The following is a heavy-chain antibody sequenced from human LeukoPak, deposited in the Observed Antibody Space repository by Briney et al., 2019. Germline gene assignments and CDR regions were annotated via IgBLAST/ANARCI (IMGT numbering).Heavy chain of an antibody. CDR2: INPNSGGT. CDR1: GYTFTGYY. D-gene: IGHD6-13*01. CDR3: AKAAAGSQHSYYYYYYLDV. V-gene: IGHV1-2*02. Sequence: GASVKVSCKASGYTFTGYYMHWVRQAPGQGLEWMGWINPNSGGTNYAQKFQGRVIMTRDTSISTAYMELSRLRSDDTAVYYCAKAAAGSQHSYYYYYYLDVWGTGTTVTISS. J-gene: IGHJ6*03.